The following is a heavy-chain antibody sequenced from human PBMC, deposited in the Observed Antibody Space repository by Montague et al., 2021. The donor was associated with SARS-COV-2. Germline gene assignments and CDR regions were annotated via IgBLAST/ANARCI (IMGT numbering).Heavy chain of an antibody. Sequence: SETLSLTCTVSGDSISSSSYNWVWIRQAPGKGLDWIGSVNYNRSTYHNPSLKSRVTIYVDTSKSQLSLWLSSVTAADTAVYDSTRHVHRTWREPSPGFDYWGQGTMVTVSS. V-gene: IGHV4-39*01. D-gene: IGHD1-1*01. CDR3: TRHVHRTWREPSPGFDY. CDR2: VNYNRST. J-gene: IGHJ4*02. CDR1: GDSISSSSYN.